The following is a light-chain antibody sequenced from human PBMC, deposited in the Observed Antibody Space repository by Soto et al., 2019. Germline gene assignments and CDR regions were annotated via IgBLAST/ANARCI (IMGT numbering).Light chain of an antibody. V-gene: IGKV3-11*01. Sequence: EIVLTQSPATLSLSPGERATLSYRASQSVASYLAWYQQKPGQAPRLLIYDASNRATGIPARFSGSGSGTDFTLTIRSLEPEDFAVYYCQQRSNWPRLTFGGGTKVDIK. CDR2: DAS. J-gene: IGKJ4*01. CDR3: QQRSNWPRLT. CDR1: QSVASY.